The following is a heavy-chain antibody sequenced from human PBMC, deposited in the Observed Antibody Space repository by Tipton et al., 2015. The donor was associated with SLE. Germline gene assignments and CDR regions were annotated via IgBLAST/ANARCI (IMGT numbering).Heavy chain of an antibody. Sequence: TLSLTCAVSGDSMRSGDYCWSWIRQPAGKELEWIGRVYNSGITNYNPSLKSRVTISVDTSKDQFSLKLSFVTAADTAVYYCARETMVVTPGDFYHSMDVWGKGIAVTVSS. CDR3: ARETMVVTPGDFYHSMDV. J-gene: IGHJ6*03. D-gene: IGHD4-23*01. CDR1: GDSMRSGDYC. CDR2: VYNSGIT. V-gene: IGHV4-61*02.